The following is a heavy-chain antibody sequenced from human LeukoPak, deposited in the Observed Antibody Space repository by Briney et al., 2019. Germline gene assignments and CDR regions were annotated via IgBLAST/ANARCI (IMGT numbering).Heavy chain of an antibody. Sequence: ASVKVSCKASGYTFTSYAMHWVRQAPGQRLEWMGWINAGNGNTKYSQKFQGRVTMTRDTSTSTVYMELSSLRSEDTAVYYCARVPGFKTDPAFDYWGQGTLVTVSS. J-gene: IGHJ4*02. CDR3: ARVPGFKTDPAFDY. CDR2: INAGNGNT. V-gene: IGHV1-3*01. D-gene: IGHD1-14*01. CDR1: GYTFTSYA.